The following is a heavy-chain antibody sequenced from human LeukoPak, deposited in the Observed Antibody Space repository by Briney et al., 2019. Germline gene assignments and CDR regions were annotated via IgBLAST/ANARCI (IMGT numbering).Heavy chain of an antibody. Sequence: SQTLSLTCTVSGGSISSGSYYWSWIRQPAGKGLEWNGRIYTSGSTNYNPSLKSRVTISVDTSKNQFSLKLSSVTAADTAVYYCARSYGSGSCCAFDIWGQGTMVTVSS. D-gene: IGHD3-10*01. CDR3: ARSYGSGSCCAFDI. CDR1: GGSISSGSYY. J-gene: IGHJ3*02. CDR2: IYTSGST. V-gene: IGHV4-61*02.